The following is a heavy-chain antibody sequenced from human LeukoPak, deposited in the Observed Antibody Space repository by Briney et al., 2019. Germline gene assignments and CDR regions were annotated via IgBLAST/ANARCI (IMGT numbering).Heavy chain of an antibody. D-gene: IGHD1-26*01. Sequence: LSLTCAVYGGSFSGYYWSWIRQPPGKGLEWVSHISGSGYAIYHADSVKGRFTISRDNAKKSLYLQMNNLRADDTAVYYCARLSGTYSRGGDYWGQGTLVTVSS. CDR1: GGSFSGYY. CDR2: ISGSGYAI. J-gene: IGHJ4*02. CDR3: ARLSGTYSRGGDY. V-gene: IGHV3-11*01.